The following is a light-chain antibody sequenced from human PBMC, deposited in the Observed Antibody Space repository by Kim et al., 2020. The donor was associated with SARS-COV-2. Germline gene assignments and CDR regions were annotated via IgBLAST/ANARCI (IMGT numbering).Light chain of an antibody. CDR1: SSNVESNY. J-gene: IGLJ1*01. Sequence: QSALTQPPSASGTPGQRVTISCSGSSSNVESNYVYWYQQFPGTAPKLLIFRNEQRPSGVPDRFSASTSGTSASLTISELRSEDEAEYHCATWDDSVSASVFGTGTKVTVL. CDR2: RNE. V-gene: IGLV1-47*01. CDR3: ATWDDSVSASV.